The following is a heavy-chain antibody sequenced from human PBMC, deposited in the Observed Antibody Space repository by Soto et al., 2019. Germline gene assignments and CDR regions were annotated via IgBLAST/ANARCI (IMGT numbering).Heavy chain of an antibody. J-gene: IGHJ4*02. CDR3: AVGPRMWLAGGGY. V-gene: IGHV4-34*01. CDR2: INHSGIT. D-gene: IGHD6-19*01. Sequence: QVLLEQWGAGLLKPSETLSLTCAVYGGSFSGYYWTWIRQPPGRGLEWLGEINHSGITDYNPSLKSRVSISIDTSKTQFPLKLNSVPAADRAVYYCAVGPRMWLAGGGYWGQGTLVTVSS. CDR1: GGSFSGYY.